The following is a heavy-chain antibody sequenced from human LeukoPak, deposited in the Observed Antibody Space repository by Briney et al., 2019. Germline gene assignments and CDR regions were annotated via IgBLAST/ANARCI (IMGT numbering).Heavy chain of an antibody. V-gene: IGHV1-46*01. CDR2: IYPRDGST. J-gene: IGHJ4*02. CDR1: GYTFTSNY. Sequence: ASVKVSCKASGYTFTSNYIHWVRQAPGQGLEWMGMIYPRDGSTSYAQKFQGRVAVTRDTSTSTVHMELSGLRSEDTAVYYCARDQEGFDHWGQGTLVTVSS. CDR3: ARDQEGFDH.